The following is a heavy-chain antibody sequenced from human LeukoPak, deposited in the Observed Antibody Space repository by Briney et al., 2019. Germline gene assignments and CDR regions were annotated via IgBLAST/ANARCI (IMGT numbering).Heavy chain of an antibody. Sequence: GSLRLSCAASGFTVSGNYMTWVRQAPGKGLEWVANIKQDGSKKNYVDSVKGRFTISRDNAKNSLYLQMNSLRAEDTAVYYCATPLDYYDSSGYHQGGDWGQGTLVTVSS. J-gene: IGHJ4*02. D-gene: IGHD3-22*01. V-gene: IGHV3-7*03. CDR1: GFTVSGNY. CDR2: IKQDGSKK. CDR3: ATPLDYYDSSGYHQGGD.